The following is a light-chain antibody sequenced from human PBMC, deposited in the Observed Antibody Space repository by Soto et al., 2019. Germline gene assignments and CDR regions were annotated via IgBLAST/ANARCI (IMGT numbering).Light chain of an antibody. Sequence: DIQVTQSPSTVSASVGDRVTITCRASQDINRWLAWYQQKPGKAPKLLIYEASTLENGVPSRFSGSGSGTEFSLTISSLQSDDFATYSCQQYQTSSWTFGQGTKVEV. J-gene: IGKJ1*01. CDR1: QDINRW. CDR2: EAS. V-gene: IGKV1-5*03. CDR3: QQYQTSSWT.